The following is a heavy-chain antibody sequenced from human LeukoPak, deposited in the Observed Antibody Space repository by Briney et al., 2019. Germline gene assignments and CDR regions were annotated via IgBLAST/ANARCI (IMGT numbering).Heavy chain of an antibody. CDR3: AGEMATIRGGYYYYYGMDV. CDR2: INSDGSST. J-gene: IGHJ6*02. D-gene: IGHD5-24*01. V-gene: IGHV3-74*01. Sequence: GGSLRLSCAASGLTFSSYWMHWVRQAPGKGLVWVSRINSDGSSTSYADSVKGRFTISRDNAKNTLYLQMNSLRAEDTAVYYCAGEMATIRGGYYYYYGMDVWGQGTTVTVSS. CDR1: GLTFSSYW.